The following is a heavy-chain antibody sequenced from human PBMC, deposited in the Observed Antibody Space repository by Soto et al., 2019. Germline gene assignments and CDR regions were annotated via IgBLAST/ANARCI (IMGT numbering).Heavy chain of an antibody. CDR2: FNPTGDTA. V-gene: IGHV1-46*01. Sequence: QVQLVQSGAEVKKPGASVKASCKASGYTFTSYYIHWVRQAPGQALAWMGIFNPTGDTASYAQKLQGRVTMTRDTSTGTAYMELGSLRSEDTAVYYCARGGRIVDTGIGYYYYHAMDVWGQGTTVTVS. J-gene: IGHJ6*02. CDR1: GYTFTSYY. D-gene: IGHD5-18*01. CDR3: ARGGRIVDTGIGYYYYHAMDV.